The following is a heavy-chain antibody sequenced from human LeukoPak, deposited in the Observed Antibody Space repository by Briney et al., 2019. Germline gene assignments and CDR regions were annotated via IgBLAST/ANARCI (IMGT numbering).Heavy chain of an antibody. CDR3: ARAPRGYYDCAFDI. CDR2: ISSSGSTI. V-gene: IGHV3-48*03. Sequence: GGSLRLSCAASGFTFSSYEMNWVRQAPGKGLEWVSYISSSGSTIYYADSVKGQFTISRDNAKNSLYLQMNSLRAEDTAVYYCARAPRGYYDCAFDIWGQGTMVTVSS. D-gene: IGHD3-22*01. CDR1: GFTFSSYE. J-gene: IGHJ3*02.